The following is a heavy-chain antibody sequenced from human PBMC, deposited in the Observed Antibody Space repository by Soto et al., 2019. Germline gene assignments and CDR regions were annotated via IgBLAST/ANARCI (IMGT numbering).Heavy chain of an antibody. Sequence: GGSLRLSCAASGFTFSSYGMHWVRQAPGKGLEWVAVISYDGSNKYYADSVKGRFTISRDNSKNTLYLQMNSLRAEDTAVYYCAKDRDDFWSGYHPPVDYWGQGTLVTVSS. CDR3: AKDRDDFWSGYHPPVDY. V-gene: IGHV3-30*18. CDR1: GFTFSSYG. D-gene: IGHD3-3*01. CDR2: ISYDGSNK. J-gene: IGHJ4*02.